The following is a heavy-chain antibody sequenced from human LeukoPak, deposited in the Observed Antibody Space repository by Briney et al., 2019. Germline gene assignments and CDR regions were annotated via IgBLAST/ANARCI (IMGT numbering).Heavy chain of an antibody. CDR3: ARQDRITIFGVGPFDY. CDR1: GGSLSRYY. D-gene: IGHD3-3*01. Sequence: SETLSLTCTVSGGSLSRYYWSWIRQPPGKGLEGMGYIYYSGSTNYNPSLKSRVTISVDTSKNQFSLKLSSVTAADTAVYYCARQDRITIFGVGPFDYWGQGTLVTVSS. CDR2: IYYSGST. J-gene: IGHJ4*02. V-gene: IGHV4-59*08.